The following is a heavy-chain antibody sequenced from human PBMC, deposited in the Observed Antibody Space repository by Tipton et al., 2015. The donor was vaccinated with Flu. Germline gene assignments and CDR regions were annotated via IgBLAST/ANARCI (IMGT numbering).Heavy chain of an antibody. CDR2: IWYDGSNK. D-gene: IGHD2/OR15-2a*01. V-gene: IGHV3-33*01. J-gene: IGHJ4*02. CDR3: ARDWFLRLGSIDY. Sequence: SLRLSCAASGFTFSSYGMHWVRQAPGKGLEWVAVIWYDGSNKYYADSVKGRFTISRDNSKNTLYLQMNSLSAEDTAVYYCARDWFLRLGSIDYWGQGTLVTVSS. CDR1: GFTFSSYG.